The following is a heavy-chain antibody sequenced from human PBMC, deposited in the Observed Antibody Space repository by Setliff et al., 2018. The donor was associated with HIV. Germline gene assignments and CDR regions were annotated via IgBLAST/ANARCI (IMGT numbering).Heavy chain of an antibody. V-gene: IGHV1-46*01. CDR1: GYSFTTYF. CDR3: ARDGERYNLDI. Sequence: ASVKVSCKASGYSFTTYFMHWVRQAPGQGLEWMGIIDPSGGSTSYAQKFQGRVTMTTDTSTSIAYMELRSLRSEDTAVYYCARDGERYNLDIWGQGTMVTVSS. CDR2: IDPSGGST. D-gene: IGHD2-21*01. J-gene: IGHJ3*02.